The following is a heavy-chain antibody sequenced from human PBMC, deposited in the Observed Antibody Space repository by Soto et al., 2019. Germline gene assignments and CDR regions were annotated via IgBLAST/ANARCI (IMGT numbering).Heavy chain of an antibody. CDR3: ARLQLAPPDY. J-gene: IGHJ4*02. D-gene: IGHD6-13*01. V-gene: IGHV4-39*01. CDR1: GCSISSSRYY. Sequence: SETLSLTCTVSGCSISSSRYYWGWIRQPPGKGLEWIATIYYSGSTYNNPSLKSRVTISLDMSKNQFSLKLSSVTAADTAVYYCARLQLAPPDYWGQGTLVTRLL. CDR2: IYYSGST.